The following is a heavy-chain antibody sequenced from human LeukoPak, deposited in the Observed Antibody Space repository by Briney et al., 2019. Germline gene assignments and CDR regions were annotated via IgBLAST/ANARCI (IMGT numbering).Heavy chain of an antibody. D-gene: IGHD2-2*02. J-gene: IGHJ3*02. CDR1: GFTFSSYA. CDR2: ISYDGSNK. V-gene: IGHV3-30*01. CDR3: ARDCSSTSCYTGNAFDI. Sequence: GGSLRLSCAASGFTFSSYAMHWVRQAPGKGLEWVAVISYDGSNKYYADSVKGRFTISRDNSKKTLYLQINSLRAEDTAVYYCARDCSSTSCYTGNAFDIWGQETMVTVSS.